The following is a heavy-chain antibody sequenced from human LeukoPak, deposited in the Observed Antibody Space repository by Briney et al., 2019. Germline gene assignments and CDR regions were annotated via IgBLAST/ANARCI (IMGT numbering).Heavy chain of an antibody. CDR3: ARSPNYYYFDS. J-gene: IGHJ4*02. CDR2: TSYDGNNQ. CDR1: GFTFSNSV. V-gene: IGHV3-30*04. Sequence: PWRSLRLSCSTAGFTFSNSVIHWVRPAPGKGLEWVAVTSYDGNNQYYADSVKGRCTISRDDSKNTVYLQMNSLRPDDTAVYYCARSPNYYYFDSWGQGTLVTVSS. D-gene: IGHD5-24*01.